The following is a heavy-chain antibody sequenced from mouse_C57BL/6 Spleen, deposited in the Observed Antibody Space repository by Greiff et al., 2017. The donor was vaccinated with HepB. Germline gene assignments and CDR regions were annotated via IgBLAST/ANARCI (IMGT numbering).Heavy chain of an antibody. CDR3: ARDLYY. J-gene: IGHJ2*01. Sequence: QVQLKQPGAELVMPGASVKLSCKASGYTFTSYWMHWVKQRPGQGLEWIGEIDPSDSYTNYNQKFKGKSTLTVDKSSSTAYMQLSSLTSEDSAVYYCARDLYYWGQGTTLTVSS. CDR1: GYTFTSYW. V-gene: IGHV1-69*01. CDR2: IDPSDSYT.